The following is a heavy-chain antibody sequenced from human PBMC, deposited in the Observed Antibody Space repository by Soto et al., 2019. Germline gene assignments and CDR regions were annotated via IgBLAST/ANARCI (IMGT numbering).Heavy chain of an antibody. V-gene: IGHV3-23*01. CDR2: ISGSGRTT. CDR1: GFTFGTYA. Sequence: EVQLLESGGGLVQPGGSLRLSCAASGFTFGTYAMKWLRQAPGRGLECVSFISGSGRTTYYADSVKGRFTVSRDNSKNRMYLQMNSLRAEDTALYYCEKFRGTSCSSYSMDVWGKGTTVTVSS. CDR3: EKFRGTSCSSYSMDV. D-gene: IGHD2-15*01. J-gene: IGHJ6*03.